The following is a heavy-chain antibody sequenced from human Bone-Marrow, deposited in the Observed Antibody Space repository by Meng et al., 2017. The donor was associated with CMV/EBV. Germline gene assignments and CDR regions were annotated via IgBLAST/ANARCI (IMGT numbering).Heavy chain of an antibody. CDR3: ARDTYYEVLTARRDHLFYKGMDV. Sequence: ASVKVSCKASGYVFISYGISWVRQAPGQGLEWMGWINGYRDNTEGAQKFRGRLIMTTDTSTTTADMELRSLRSDDTAVYYYARDTYYEVLTARRDHLFYKGMDVWGQGTTVTVSS. CDR2: INGYRDNT. J-gene: IGHJ6*02. CDR1: GYVFISYG. V-gene: IGHV1-18*01. D-gene: IGHD3-9*01.